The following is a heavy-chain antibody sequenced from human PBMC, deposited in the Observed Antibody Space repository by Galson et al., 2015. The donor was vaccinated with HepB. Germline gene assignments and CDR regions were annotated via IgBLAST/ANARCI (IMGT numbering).Heavy chain of an antibody. Sequence: SLRLSCAASGFTFDDYAMHWVRQAPGKGLEWVSGISWNSGSIGYADSVKGRFTISRDNAKNSLYLQMNSLRAEDTALYYCAKDISGSGWYEVGMDYWGQGTLVTVSS. J-gene: IGHJ4*02. CDR1: GFTFDDYA. V-gene: IGHV3-9*01. D-gene: IGHD6-19*01. CDR3: AKDISGSGWYEVGMDY. CDR2: ISWNSGSI.